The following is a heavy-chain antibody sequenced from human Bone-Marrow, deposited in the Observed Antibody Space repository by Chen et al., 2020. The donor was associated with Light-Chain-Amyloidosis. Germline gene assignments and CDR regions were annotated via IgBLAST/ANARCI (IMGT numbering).Heavy chain of an antibody. D-gene: IGHD5-12*01. J-gene: IGHJ4*02. V-gene: IGHV5-51*01. CDR2: IYPDESDA. CDR1: GYTFPNYW. CDR3: ARRRDGYNFDY. Sequence: EGQLEQSGPEVTKPGESLKISCMGSGYTFPNYWIGWVRQMHGKGLEWMGVIYPDESDARYSPSFEGQVTISADKSITTAYLQWRSLKASDTAMYYCARRRDGYNFDYWGQGTLVNVSS.